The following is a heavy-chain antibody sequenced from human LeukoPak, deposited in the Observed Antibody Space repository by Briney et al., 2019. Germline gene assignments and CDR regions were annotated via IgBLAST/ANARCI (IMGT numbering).Heavy chain of an antibody. J-gene: IGHJ6*03. V-gene: IGHV4-34*01. CDR2: INHSGST. CDR1: GGSFSGYY. CDR3: ARGGGNLLPYFDPKRYYYLDV. D-gene: IGHD3-9*01. Sequence: SETLSLTCVVYGGSFSGYYWSWIRQPPEKGLEWIGEINHSGSTNYNPSLKSRVTVSVDTSKNQFSLKLRSVTAADTAMYYCARGGGNLLPYFDPKRYYYLDVWGKGTTVTVSS.